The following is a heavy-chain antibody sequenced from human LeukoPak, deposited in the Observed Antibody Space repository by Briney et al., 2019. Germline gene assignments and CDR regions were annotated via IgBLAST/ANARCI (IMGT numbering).Heavy chain of an antibody. CDR2: ISYDGSNK. Sequence: GVLRLSCAASGFTFSSYAMHWVRQAPGKGLEWVAVISYDGSNKYYADSVKGRFTISRDNSKNTLYLQMNSLRAEDTAVYYCARSSSSSPYYYYGMDVWGQGTTVTVSS. D-gene: IGHD6-6*01. CDR3: ARSSSSSPYYYYGMDV. V-gene: IGHV3-30-3*01. J-gene: IGHJ6*02. CDR1: GFTFSSYA.